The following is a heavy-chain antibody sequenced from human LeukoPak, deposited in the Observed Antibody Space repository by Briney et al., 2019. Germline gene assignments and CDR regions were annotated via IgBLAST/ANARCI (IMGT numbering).Heavy chain of an antibody. CDR1: GFTFDNYA. CDR2: ISGDGGST. J-gene: IGHJ1*01. CDR3: ARDSQEFFQH. V-gene: IGHV3-43*02. Sequence: QSGGSLRLSCAASGFTFDNYAIHWVRQAPGKGLEWVSLISGDGGSTYYADSMKGRFTISRDNSKNSLYLQMNSLSTEDTALYYCARDSQEFFQHWGQGTLVTVSS.